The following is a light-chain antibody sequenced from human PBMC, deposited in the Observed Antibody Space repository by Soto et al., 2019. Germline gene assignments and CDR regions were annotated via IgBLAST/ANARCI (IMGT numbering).Light chain of an antibody. Sequence: QSALTQPASVSGSPGQSITISCTGTSSDIGAYNYVSWYQQHPGKAPKLMVFDVSDRPSGVSSRFSGSKSGNTASLTISGLQADDEADYYCSSYTSSTTPYVFGSGTKVTVL. V-gene: IGLV2-14*01. J-gene: IGLJ1*01. CDR1: SSDIGAYNY. CDR3: SSYTSSTTPYV. CDR2: DVS.